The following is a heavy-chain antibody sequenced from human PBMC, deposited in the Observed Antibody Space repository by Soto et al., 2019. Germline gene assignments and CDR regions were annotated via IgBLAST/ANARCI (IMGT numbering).Heavy chain of an antibody. CDR2: ISWNSGSI. CDR3: AKDILSSGWFSGAFDI. D-gene: IGHD6-19*01. J-gene: IGHJ3*02. Sequence: GGSLRLSCAASGFTFDDYAMHWVRQAPGKGLEWVSGISWNSGSIGYADSVKGRFTISRDNAKNSLYLQMNSLRAEDTALYYCAKDILSSGWFSGAFDIWGQGTMVTVSS. V-gene: IGHV3-9*01. CDR1: GFTFDDYA.